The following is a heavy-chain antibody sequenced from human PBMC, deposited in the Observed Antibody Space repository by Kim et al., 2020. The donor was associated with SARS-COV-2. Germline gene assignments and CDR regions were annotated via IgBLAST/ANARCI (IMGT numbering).Heavy chain of an antibody. Sequence: SETLSLTCTVSGGSISSGGYYWSWIRQHPGKGLEWIGYIYYSGSNYYNPSLKSLVIISVDTSKTHFSLKLSSVTAADTAVYYCARGGTIFGVVTGPFDYWGQGTLVTVSS. V-gene: IGHV4-31*01. D-gene: IGHD3-3*01. J-gene: IGHJ4*02. CDR2: IYYSGSN. CDR1: GGSISSGGYY. CDR3: ARGGTIFGVVTGPFDY.